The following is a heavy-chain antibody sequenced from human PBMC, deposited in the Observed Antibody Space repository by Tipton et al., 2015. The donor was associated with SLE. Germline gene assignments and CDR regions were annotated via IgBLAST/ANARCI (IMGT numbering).Heavy chain of an antibody. CDR2: ICYSGFS. V-gene: IGHV4-59*01. J-gene: IGHJ6*02. CDR3: ARDPRWGYSGRRGSYYYGMDV. CDR1: GGFMRNWC. D-gene: IGHD1-26*01. Sequence: TLSLTCTVSGGFMRNWCWSWIRQPPGKGLEWIAFICYSGFSNYNPSLKSRVTISLDTPKNQFSLKLSSVTAADTAVYYCARDPRWGYSGRRGSYYYGMDVWGQGTTVTVSS.